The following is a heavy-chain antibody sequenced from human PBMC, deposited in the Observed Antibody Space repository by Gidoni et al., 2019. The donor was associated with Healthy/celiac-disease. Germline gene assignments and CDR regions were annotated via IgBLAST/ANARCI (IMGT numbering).Heavy chain of an antibody. CDR2: IKRNTDGGTT. J-gene: IGHJ4*02. Sequence: EVQLVESGGGVVKPGGSLRLSCAASGFTFSNAWMSWVRQAPGKGLEWVGRIKRNTDGGTTDYAAPVKGRFTISRDDSKNTLYLQMNSLTTEDTAVYYCTTDARLWRDYWGQGTLVTVSS. CDR1: GFTFSNAW. V-gene: IGHV3-15*01. D-gene: IGHD2-21*01. CDR3: TTDARLWRDY.